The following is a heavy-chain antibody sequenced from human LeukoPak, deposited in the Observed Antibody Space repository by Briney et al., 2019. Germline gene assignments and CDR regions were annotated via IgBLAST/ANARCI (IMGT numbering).Heavy chain of an antibody. D-gene: IGHD1-26*01. CDR3: ARSAVGTSCCTAVDY. CDR1: GFTFSTYA. J-gene: IGHJ4*02. Sequence: PGGSLRLSCAASGFTFSTYAMTWVRQAPGKGLEWVSGISTSGDRTYYADSVKGRFTISRDNSKNTLYPQMNSLRAEDTAEYYCARSAVGTSCCTAVDYWGQGTLVTVSS. CDR2: ISTSGDRT. V-gene: IGHV3-23*01.